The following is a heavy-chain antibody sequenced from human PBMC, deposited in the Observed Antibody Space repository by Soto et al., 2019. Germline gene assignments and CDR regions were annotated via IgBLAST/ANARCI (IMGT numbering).Heavy chain of an antibody. CDR2: IKQDGSEK. CDR1: GFTFSSYW. D-gene: IGHD1-26*01. V-gene: IGHV3-7*01. J-gene: IGHJ6*02. CDR3: ARDPKIVGATHGGYYYYYGMDV. Sequence: EVQLVESGGGLVQPGGSLRLSCAASGFTFSSYWMSWVRQAPGKGLEWVANIKQDGSEKYYVDSVKGRFTISRDNAKNSLTLQMNSLRAEDTAVYYGARDPKIVGATHGGYYYYYGMDVWGQGTTVTVSS.